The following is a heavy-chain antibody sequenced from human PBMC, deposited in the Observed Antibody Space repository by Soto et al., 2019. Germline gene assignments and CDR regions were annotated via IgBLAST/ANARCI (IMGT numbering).Heavy chain of an antibody. D-gene: IGHD5-12*01. CDR1: GGTFSSYA. J-gene: IGHJ4*02. CDR2: IIPSFGTG. Sequence: QVQLVQSGAEAKRPGSSVKVSCKASGGTFSSYAISWVRQAPGQGLEWLGGIIPSFGTGNYQQNFQGRLTITAVESTSTVYMELSGMTSGDTAVYYCARQRGGYNRGDFEFWGQGTLVTVSS. CDR3: ARQRGGYNRGDFEF. V-gene: IGHV1-69*01.